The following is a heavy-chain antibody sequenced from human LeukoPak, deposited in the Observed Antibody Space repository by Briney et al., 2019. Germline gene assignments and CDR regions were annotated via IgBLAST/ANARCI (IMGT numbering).Heavy chain of an antibody. CDR3: ASSIHGDYGGVFAWFDP. D-gene: IGHD4-17*01. J-gene: IGHJ5*02. CDR1: GYTFTGYY. V-gene: IGHV1-2*02. Sequence: GASVKVSCKASGYTFTGYYMHWVRQAPGQGLEWMGWINPNSGGTNYAQKFQGRVTMTRDTSISTAYMELSRLRSDDTAVYYCASSIHGDYGGVFAWFDPWGQGTLVTVSS. CDR2: INPNSGGT.